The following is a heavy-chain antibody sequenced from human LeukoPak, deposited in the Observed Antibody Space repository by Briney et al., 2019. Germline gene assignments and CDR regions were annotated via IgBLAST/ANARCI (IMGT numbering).Heavy chain of an antibody. CDR3: AKDRWITMVRGVVDY. D-gene: IGHD3-10*01. CDR2: ISGSGGST. V-gene: IGHV3-23*01. Sequence: GGSLRLSCAASGFTFSSYARSWVRQAPGKGREGGSAISGSGGSTYYADSVKGRFTISRDNSKNTLYLQMNSLRAEDTAVYYCAKDRWITMVRGVVDYWGQGTLVTVSS. CDR1: GFTFSSYA. J-gene: IGHJ4*02.